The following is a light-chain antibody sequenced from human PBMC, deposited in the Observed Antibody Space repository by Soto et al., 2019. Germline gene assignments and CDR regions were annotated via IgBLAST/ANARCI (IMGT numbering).Light chain of an antibody. CDR2: DTS. CDR1: QSVGNY. Sequence: EIVLTQSPATLSLSPGERATLSCRASQSVGNYLAWYQQRPGQAPRLLIYDTSNRATGIPARFSGSGSGTDFPLTISSLVPEDFAVYYCQQRSTWPSFGGGTKVEIK. J-gene: IGKJ4*01. CDR3: QQRSTWPS. V-gene: IGKV3-11*01.